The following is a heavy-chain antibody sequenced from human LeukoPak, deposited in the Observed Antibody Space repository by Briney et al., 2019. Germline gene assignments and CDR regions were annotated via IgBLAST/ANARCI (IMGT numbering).Heavy chain of an antibody. D-gene: IGHD2-2*01. CDR2: IKPNSGDT. V-gene: IGHV1-2*02. CDR3: ASTLGYCTSSSCPDIDY. J-gene: IGHJ4*02. Sequence: ASVKVSCKASGYTFTAYSMHWVRQAPGQGLEWMGWIKPNSGDTNYAQKFQGRVTMTRDTSISAAYMELSRLRSDDTAVYYCASTLGYCTSSSCPDIDYWGQGILVTVSS. CDR1: GYTFTAYS.